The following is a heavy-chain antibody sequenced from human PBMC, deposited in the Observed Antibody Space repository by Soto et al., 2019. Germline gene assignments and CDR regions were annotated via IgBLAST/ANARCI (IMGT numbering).Heavy chain of an antibody. CDR1: GFTFSSYS. V-gene: IGHV3-48*04. CDR2: IFVSSTTI. D-gene: IGHD3-9*01. Sequence: GGALRLSCVASGFTFSSYSMVWVRQAPGKGLEWISYIFVSSTTIYYADSVKGRFTVSRDNAQNSLLLLMNSLSAEDTAVYYCARDRDWAFDYWGRGTLVTVSS. CDR3: ARDRDWAFDY. J-gene: IGHJ4*02.